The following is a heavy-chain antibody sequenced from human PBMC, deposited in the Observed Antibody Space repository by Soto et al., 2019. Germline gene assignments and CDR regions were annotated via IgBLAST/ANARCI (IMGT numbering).Heavy chain of an antibody. CDR1: GGSFSGYY. J-gene: IGHJ4*02. CDR2: INHSGST. V-gene: IGHV4-34*01. CDR3: ARGWGRIFDY. Sequence: QVQLQQWGAGLLKPSETLYLTCAVCGGSFSGYYWNWIRQPPGKGLEWIGEINHSGSTNYNPSLKSRVTISVDTSKNQFSLKLSSVTAADTAVYYCARGWGRIFDYWGQGTLVTVSS. D-gene: IGHD7-27*01.